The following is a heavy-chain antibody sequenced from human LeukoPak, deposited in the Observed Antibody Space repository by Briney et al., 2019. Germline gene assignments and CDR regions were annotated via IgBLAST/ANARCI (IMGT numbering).Heavy chain of an antibody. V-gene: IGHV3-30*02. CDR1: GFSFSSHG. Sequence: PGGSLRLSCAAVGFSFSSHGMHWVRQAPGKGLEWVAFIQDTERHIYYTSSVKGRFIISRDNSRDTVYLQMDSLRSEDTALYCCATDLWRGPTDAFDLWGRGTLVIVSS. D-gene: IGHD3-3*01. CDR3: ATDLWRGPTDAFDL. J-gene: IGHJ3*01. CDR2: IQDTERHI.